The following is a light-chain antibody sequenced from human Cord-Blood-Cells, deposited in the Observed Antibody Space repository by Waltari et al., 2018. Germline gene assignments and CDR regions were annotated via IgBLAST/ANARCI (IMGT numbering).Light chain of an antibody. CDR1: QSVSSN. CDR3: QQYNNWWT. CDR2: GAS. Sequence: EIVMTQSPATLSVSPGERATLSCRASQSVSSNLAWYQQKPGQAPRLLIYGASTRATGIPARFSGSGSRTEFTLTISSLQSEDFAVYYWQQYNNWWTFGQGTKVEIK. V-gene: IGKV3-15*01. J-gene: IGKJ1*01.